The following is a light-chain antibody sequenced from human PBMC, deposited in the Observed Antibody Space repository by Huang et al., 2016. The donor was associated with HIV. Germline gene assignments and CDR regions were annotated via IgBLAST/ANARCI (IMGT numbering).Light chain of an antibody. Sequence: DIQMTQSPSSLSTSVGDTVTITCGASPGIGNFLAWYQQKPGKVPKLLIYAASTLHSGVPSRIAGSGSGTDFTLNISSLQPEDVATYYCQRYNNAPYTFGQGTKLDIK. CDR3: QRYNNAPYT. V-gene: IGKV1-27*01. CDR2: AAS. CDR1: PGIGNF. J-gene: IGKJ2*01.